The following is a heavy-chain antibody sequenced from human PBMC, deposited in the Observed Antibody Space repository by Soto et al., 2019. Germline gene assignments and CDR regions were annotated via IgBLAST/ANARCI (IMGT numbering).Heavy chain of an antibody. CDR3: AHAYGGTSWPNDAFDV. D-gene: IGHD2-2*01. V-gene: IGHV2-5*02. Sequence: QITLKESGPTLVKPTQTLTLTCTVSGFSLSADGVGVGWIRQPPGKALEWLALIYWDDAQRNSPSLKTRLTITKDTSKNQVVLTMTNMDPVDTATYYCAHAYGGTSWPNDAFDVWGQGTVVTVSS. CDR2: IYWDDAQ. CDR1: GFSLSADGVG. J-gene: IGHJ3*01.